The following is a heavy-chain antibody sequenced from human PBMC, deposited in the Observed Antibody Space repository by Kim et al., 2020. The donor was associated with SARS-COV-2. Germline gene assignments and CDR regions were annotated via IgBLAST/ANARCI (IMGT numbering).Heavy chain of an antibody. V-gene: IGHV3-30*18. CDR1: GFTFSSYG. J-gene: IGHJ4*02. D-gene: IGHD5-18*01. CDR2: ISYDGSNK. Sequence: GGSLRLSCAASGFTFSSYGMHWVRQAPGKGLEWVAVISYDGSNKYYADSVKGRFTISRDNSKNTLYLQMNSLRAEDTAVYYCAKGDGGPRGYSYGYFDYWGQGTLVTVSS. CDR3: AKGDGGPRGYSYGYFDY.